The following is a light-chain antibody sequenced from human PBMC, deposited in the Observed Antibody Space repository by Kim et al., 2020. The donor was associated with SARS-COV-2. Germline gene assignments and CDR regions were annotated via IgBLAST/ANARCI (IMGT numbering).Light chain of an antibody. J-gene: IGKJ1*01. Sequence: ASVGDIVTITCRASQGINSYLAWYQQKPGRVPKLLISAASTLQSGVPSRFSGSGSGTDFTLTISSLQPEDVATYYCQKYNSAPRTFGQGTKVDIK. V-gene: IGKV1-27*01. CDR2: AAS. CDR3: QKYNSAPRT. CDR1: QGINSY.